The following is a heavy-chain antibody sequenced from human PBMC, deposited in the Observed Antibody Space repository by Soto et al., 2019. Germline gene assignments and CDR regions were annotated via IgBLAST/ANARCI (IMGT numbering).Heavy chain of an antibody. J-gene: IGHJ4*01. D-gene: IGHD3-10*01. CDR3: SRSSGDYIQTLEIDY. Sequence: GGSLRLSCAASGFTDSSKYMNWVRQAPGKGLEWVSLINTDGNTHYAGSVNGRFTISRDNSKNTLYLQMDSLRVDDTAVYYCSRSSGDYIQTLEIDYWGRGTLVTVSS. V-gene: IGHV3-66*01. CDR2: INTDGNT. CDR1: GFTDSSKY.